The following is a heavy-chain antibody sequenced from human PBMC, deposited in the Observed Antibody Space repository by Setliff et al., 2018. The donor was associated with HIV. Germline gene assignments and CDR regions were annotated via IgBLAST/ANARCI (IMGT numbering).Heavy chain of an antibody. V-gene: IGHV4-39*01. D-gene: IGHD3-3*01. CDR3: ARPSLGIGGGSKFDS. J-gene: IGHJ4*02. CDR2: FHFSGST. Sequence: SETLSLTCTVSGASMRGTNYYWGWVRQPPGKGLELIGNFHFSGSTYYNPSLKSRVTISVDPSQNQFSLRRISVTAADAAIYYFARPSLGIGGGSKFDSWGQGIRVTVSS. CDR1: GASMRGTNYY.